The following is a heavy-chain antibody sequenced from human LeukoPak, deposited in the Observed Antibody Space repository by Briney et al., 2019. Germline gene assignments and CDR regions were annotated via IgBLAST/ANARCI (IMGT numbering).Heavy chain of an antibody. Sequence: PSETLSLSCNVSGGSFSPYYWSWVRQPAGKGLEWLGRIYASGSASSSGSTNYNPSLKSRVTLSIDTSKKQFFLRLNSATAADTAVYYCAREKTVLHYYFGMDVWGQGTTVTVSS. V-gene: IGHV4-4*07. CDR2: IYASGSASSSGST. CDR3: AREKTVLHYYFGMDV. J-gene: IGHJ6*02. D-gene: IGHD4-17*01. CDR1: GGSFSPYY.